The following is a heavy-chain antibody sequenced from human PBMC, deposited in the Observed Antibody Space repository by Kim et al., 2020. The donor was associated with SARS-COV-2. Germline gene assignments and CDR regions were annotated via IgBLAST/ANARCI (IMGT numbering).Heavy chain of an antibody. CDR1: GFTFSSYS. CDR3: ARDKVEYYGMDV. Sequence: GGSLRLSCAASGFTFSSYSMNWVRQAPGKGLEWVSSISSSSSYIYYADSVKGRFTISRDNAKNSLYLQMNSLRAEDTAVYYCARDKVEYYGMDVWGQGTTVTVSS. J-gene: IGHJ6*02. CDR2: ISSSSSYI. V-gene: IGHV3-21*01.